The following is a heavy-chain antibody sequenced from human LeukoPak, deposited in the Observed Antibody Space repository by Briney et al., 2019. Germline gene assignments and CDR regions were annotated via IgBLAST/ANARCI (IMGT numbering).Heavy chain of an antibody. CDR3: ASGAGWESGY. D-gene: IGHD1-26*01. CDR2: IDQDGSEK. V-gene: IGHV3-7*01. CDR1: GSTSSRNF. Sequence: GGSLRLSCAVSGSTSSRNFMSWVRQTPEKGLEWVANIDQDGSEKNYVDSVKGRFTISRDNAKNSLFLQMSSLRAEDTAIYYCASGAGWESGYWGQGTPVTVSS. J-gene: IGHJ4*02.